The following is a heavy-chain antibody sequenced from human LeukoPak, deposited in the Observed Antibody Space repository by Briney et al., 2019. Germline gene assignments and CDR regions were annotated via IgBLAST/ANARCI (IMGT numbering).Heavy chain of an antibody. J-gene: IGHJ4*02. CDR3: ARANALYCSSTSCLFDY. Sequence: ATLKVSCKASGYTFTDYYIHWGRQAPGQGLGWMAWINPTSGSTYYAQNFHDRITLTRATSISTAYMELSRLRSDDTAIYYCARANALYCSSTSCLFDYWGQGTLVTVSS. CDR1: GYTFTDYY. V-gene: IGHV1-2*02. D-gene: IGHD2-2*01. CDR2: INPTSGST.